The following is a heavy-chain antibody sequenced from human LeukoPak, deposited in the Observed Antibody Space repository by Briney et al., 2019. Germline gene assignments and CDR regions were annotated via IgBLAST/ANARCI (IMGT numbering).Heavy chain of an antibody. J-gene: IGHJ4*02. CDR3: ATYGSGNYPLFDY. Sequence: GESLKISCKGSKYTFTNYWIGWVRQMPGKGLEWMGIIYPGGSNTRYSPSFQGQVTISADKSISTAYLQWSSLKASDTGMYYCATYGSGNYPLFDYWGQGTLVTVSS. CDR1: KYTFTNYW. CDR2: IYPGGSNT. V-gene: IGHV5-51*01. D-gene: IGHD3-10*01.